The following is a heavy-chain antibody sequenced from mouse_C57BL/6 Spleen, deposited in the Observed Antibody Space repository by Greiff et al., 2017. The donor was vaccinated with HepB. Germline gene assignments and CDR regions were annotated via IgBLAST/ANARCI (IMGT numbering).Heavy chain of an antibody. CDR1: GYSFTSYY. J-gene: IGHJ3*01. Sequence: VQLQQSGPELVKPGASVKISCKASGYSFTSYYIHWVKQRPGQGLEWIGWIYPGSGNTKYNEKFKGKATLTADTSSSTAYMQLSSLTSEDSAVYYCARADGYDVFAYWGQGTLVTVSA. V-gene: IGHV1-66*01. CDR2: IYPGSGNT. CDR3: ARADGYDVFAY. D-gene: IGHD2-2*01.